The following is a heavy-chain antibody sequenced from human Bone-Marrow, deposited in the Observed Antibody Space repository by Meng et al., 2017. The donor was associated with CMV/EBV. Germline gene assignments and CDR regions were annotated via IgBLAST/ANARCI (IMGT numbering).Heavy chain of an antibody. J-gene: IGHJ2*01. D-gene: IGHD5-12*01. CDR1: GFRFDDYG. CDR3: ARVRVLYWYFDL. CDR2: IRHDGTNK. Sequence: GESLKISCAASGFRFDDYGMHWVRQTPGKGLEWVAFIRHDGTNKFYGDSVKGRFTISRDNSKNTVYPQMNSLRSEETAVYYCARVRVLYWYFDLWGRGTLVTVSS. V-gene: IGHV3-30*02.